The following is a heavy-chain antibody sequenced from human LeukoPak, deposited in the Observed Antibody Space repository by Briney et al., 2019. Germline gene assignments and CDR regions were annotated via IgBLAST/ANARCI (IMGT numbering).Heavy chain of an antibody. CDR2: ISSSSSYI. D-gene: IGHD4-17*01. CDR1: GFTFSSYS. V-gene: IGHV3-21*04. Sequence: GGSLRLSCAASGFTFSSYSLNWVRQAPGKGLEWVSSISSSSSYIYYADSVKGRFTISRDNSKNTLYLQMNSLRAEDTAVYYCAKAGDYGDFNWFDPWGQGTLVTVSS. CDR3: AKAGDYGDFNWFDP. J-gene: IGHJ5*02.